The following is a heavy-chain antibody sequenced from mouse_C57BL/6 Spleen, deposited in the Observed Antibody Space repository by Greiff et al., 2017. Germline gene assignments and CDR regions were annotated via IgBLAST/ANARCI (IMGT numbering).Heavy chain of an antibody. J-gene: IGHJ4*01. CDR1: GYTFTSYW. Sequence: QVQLQQPGAELVKPGASVKMSCKASGYTFTSYWITWVKQRPGQGLEWIGDIYPGSGSTNYNEKFKSKATLTVDTSSRTAYMQLSSLTSEDSAVYYCARDGYYLYAMDYWGQGTSVTVSS. CDR2: IYPGSGST. CDR3: ARDGYYLYAMDY. D-gene: IGHD2-3*01. V-gene: IGHV1-55*01.